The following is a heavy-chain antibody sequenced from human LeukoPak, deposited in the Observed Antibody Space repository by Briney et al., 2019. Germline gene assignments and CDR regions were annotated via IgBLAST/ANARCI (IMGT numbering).Heavy chain of an antibody. J-gene: IGHJ4*02. D-gene: IGHD3-3*01. Sequence: GGSLRLSCAASGFTFSSYWMHWVRQAPGKGLVWFSRISPDGSTTGHADSVKGRFPTSRDNAKNTLFLQMNSLRAEDTAVYYCTRDFDFSSAIWGQGTLVTVSS. V-gene: IGHV3-74*01. CDR2: ISPDGSTT. CDR3: TRDFDFSSAI. CDR1: GFTFSSYW.